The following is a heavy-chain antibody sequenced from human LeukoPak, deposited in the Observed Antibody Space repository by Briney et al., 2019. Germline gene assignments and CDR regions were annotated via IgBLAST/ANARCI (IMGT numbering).Heavy chain of an antibody. V-gene: IGHV4-61*02. CDR1: GGSISSGSYY. D-gene: IGHD2-15*01. CDR3: ARNSCPSGSCYDNRGYFDY. Sequence: SETLSLTCTVSGGSISSGSYYWSWIRQPAGKGLEWIGRIYTSGSSNYNPSLKSRITISVDTSKNQFSLKLSSVTAADTAVYYCARNSCPSGSCYDNRGYFDYWGQGTLVTVSS. CDR2: IYTSGSS. J-gene: IGHJ4*02.